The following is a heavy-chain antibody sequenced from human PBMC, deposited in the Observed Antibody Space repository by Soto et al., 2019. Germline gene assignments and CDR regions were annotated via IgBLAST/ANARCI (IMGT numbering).Heavy chain of an antibody. CDR3: ARGNWNYYYGFDV. CDR1: GFTFDDYA. D-gene: IGHD1-1*01. V-gene: IGHV3-9*01. J-gene: IGHJ6*02. Sequence: PGGSLRLSCAASGFTFDDYAMHWVRQAPGKGLEWVSGISWNSGSIGYADSVKGRFTISRDNAKNSLYLQMNSLRAEDTAVYFCARGNWNYYYGFDVWGQGTTVTVSS. CDR2: ISWNSGSI.